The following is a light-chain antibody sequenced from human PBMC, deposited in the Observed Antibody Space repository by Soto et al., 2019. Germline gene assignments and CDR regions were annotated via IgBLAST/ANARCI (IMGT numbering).Light chain of an antibody. CDR3: QQYNDWPLT. Sequence: VMTQSPATLSVSPGERATLSCRASLSVSTHLAWYQQKPGQAPMLLIYSASTRATAIPARFSGSASGTEFTLTISSLQSEDFAVYYCQQYNDWPLTFGLGTKVETK. J-gene: IGKJ4*01. CDR2: SAS. CDR1: LSVSTH. V-gene: IGKV3-15*01.